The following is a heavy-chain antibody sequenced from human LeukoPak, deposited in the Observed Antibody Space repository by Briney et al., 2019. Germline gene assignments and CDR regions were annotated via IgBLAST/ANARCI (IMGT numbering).Heavy chain of an antibody. Sequence: SGTLSLTCTVSGGSISSYYWSWIRQPPGKGLEWIGYIYYSGSTNYNPSLKSRVTISVDTSKNQFSLKLSSVTAADTAVYYCARVVWNYAPFDYWGQGTLVTVSS. V-gene: IGHV4-59*12. CDR3: ARVVWNYAPFDY. D-gene: IGHD1-7*01. CDR1: GGSISSYY. CDR2: IYYSGST. J-gene: IGHJ4*02.